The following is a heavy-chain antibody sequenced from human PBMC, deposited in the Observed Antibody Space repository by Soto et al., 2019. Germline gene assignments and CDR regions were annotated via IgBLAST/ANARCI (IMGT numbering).Heavy chain of an antibody. CDR1: GGSISSYY. CDR3: AREAMAGDNWFDP. Sequence: SETLSLTCTVSGGSISSYYWSWIRQPPGKGLEWIGYIDYSGSTNYNPSLKSRVTISVDTSKNQFSLKLSSVTAADSAVYYCAREAMAGDNWFDPWGQGTLVTVSS. D-gene: IGHD6-19*01. J-gene: IGHJ5*02. V-gene: IGHV4-59*01. CDR2: IDYSGST.